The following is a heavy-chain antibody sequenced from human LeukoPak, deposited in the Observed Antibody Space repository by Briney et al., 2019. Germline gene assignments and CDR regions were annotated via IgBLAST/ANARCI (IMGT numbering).Heavy chain of an antibody. V-gene: IGHV1-2*02. CDR3: AREVIGYYDSSGYSY. D-gene: IGHD3-22*01. CDR1: GYTFTGYY. J-gene: IGHJ4*02. Sequence: ASVKVSCKASGYTFTGYYMHWVRQAPGQGLEWMGWINPNSGGTNYAQKFQGRVTMTRDTSISTAYMELSRLRSDDTAVYYCAREVIGYYDSSGYSYWGQGTLVTVSS. CDR2: INPNSGGT.